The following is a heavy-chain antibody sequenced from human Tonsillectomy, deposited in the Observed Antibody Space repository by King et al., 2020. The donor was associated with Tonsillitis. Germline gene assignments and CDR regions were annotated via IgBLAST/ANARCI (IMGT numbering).Heavy chain of an antibody. D-gene: IGHD6-13*01. J-gene: IGHJ5*02. CDR2: IWYDGSNK. Sequence: VQLVESGGGVVQPGRSLRLSCAASGFTFSSYGMHWVRQAPGKGLEWVAVIWYDGSNKYYADSVKGRFTISRDNSKNTLYLQMNSLRAEDTAVYYCARGLVPGIAAAGTLDPWGQGTLVTVSS. V-gene: IGHV3-33*01. CDR1: GFTFSSYG. CDR3: ARGLVPGIAAAGTLDP.